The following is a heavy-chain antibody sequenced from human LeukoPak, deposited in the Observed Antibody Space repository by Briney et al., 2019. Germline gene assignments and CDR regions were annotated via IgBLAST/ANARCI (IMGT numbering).Heavy chain of an antibody. CDR3: AKQQIAAAGKGFDY. CDR2: ISWNSGSI. D-gene: IGHD6-13*01. J-gene: IGHJ4*02. CDR1: GFTFDDYA. Sequence: PGGSLRLPCAASGFTFDDYAMHWVRQAPGKGLEWVSGISWNSGSIGYADSVKGRFTISRDNAKNSLYLQMNSLRAEDTALYYCAKQQIAAAGKGFDYWGQGTLVTVSS. V-gene: IGHV3-9*01.